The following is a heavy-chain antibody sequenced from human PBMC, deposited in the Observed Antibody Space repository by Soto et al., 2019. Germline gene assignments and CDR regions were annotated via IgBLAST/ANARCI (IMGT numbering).Heavy chain of an antibody. CDR2: IIPIFGTA. CDR1: GGTFSSYA. Sequence: QVQLVQSGAEVKKPGSSVKVSCKASGGTFSSYAISWVRQAPGQGLEWMGGIIPIFGTANYAQKFQGRVTFXAXEXXSTAYMELSSLRSEDTAVYYCAGNYDFSFYHGMDVWGQGTTVTVSS. CDR3: AGNYDFSFYHGMDV. V-gene: IGHV1-69*12. J-gene: IGHJ6*02. D-gene: IGHD3-3*01.